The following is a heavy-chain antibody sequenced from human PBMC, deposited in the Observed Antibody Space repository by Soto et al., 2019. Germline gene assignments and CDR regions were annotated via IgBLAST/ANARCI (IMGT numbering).Heavy chain of an antibody. CDR3: ASLQNNWFDP. J-gene: IGHJ5*02. Sequence: PSETLSLTCTVFGGSISSNYWTWIRQTAGKGLEWIGRIYMSGSTNYNPSLKSRVTMSMDTSNNQFSLNLRFVTAADTAVYYCASLQNNWFDPCGQGTLVTVS. CDR2: IYMSGST. V-gene: IGHV4-4*07. CDR1: GGSISSNY.